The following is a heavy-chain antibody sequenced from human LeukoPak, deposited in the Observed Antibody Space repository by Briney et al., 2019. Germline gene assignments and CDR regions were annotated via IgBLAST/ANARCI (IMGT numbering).Heavy chain of an antibody. CDR3: TRATSSSLYSAFDI. Sequence: GGSLRLSCAASGLIVSSNYMSWVRQAPGKGLEWVSVVYSGGNTYYADSVKGRFTISRGNSKNTLYLQMNSLIFEDTAVYYCTRATSSSLYSAFDIWGQGTMVTVSS. CDR2: VYSGGNT. D-gene: IGHD6-13*01. CDR1: GLIVSSNY. V-gene: IGHV3-53*01. J-gene: IGHJ3*02.